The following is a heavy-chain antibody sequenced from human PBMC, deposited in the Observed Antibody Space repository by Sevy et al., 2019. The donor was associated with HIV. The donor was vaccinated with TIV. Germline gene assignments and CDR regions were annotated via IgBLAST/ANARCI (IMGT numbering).Heavy chain of an antibody. J-gene: IGHJ5*02. CDR3: ARDHDYDSGGRDWFDP. D-gene: IGHD3-22*01. V-gene: IGHV3-21*01. Sequence: GGSLRLSCAASGFTFSSYSMNWVRQAPGKGLEWVSSISSSSSYIYYADSVKGRFTISRDNAKNSLYLQMNSLRAEDTAVYYCARDHDYDSGGRDWFDPWGQGTLVTVSS. CDR1: GFTFSSYS. CDR2: ISSSSSYI.